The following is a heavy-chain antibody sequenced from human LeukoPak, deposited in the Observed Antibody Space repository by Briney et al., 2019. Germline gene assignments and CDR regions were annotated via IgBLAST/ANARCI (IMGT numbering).Heavy chain of an antibody. CDR3: TTVRILTGGEIDY. CDR2: IKSKTDGGTT. CDR1: GFTFSISA. D-gene: IGHD3-9*01. J-gene: IGHJ4*02. V-gene: IGHV3-15*01. Sequence: GGSLRLSCAASGFTFSISAMSWVRQAPGKGLEWVGRIKSKTDGGTTDYAAPVKGRFTISRDDSKNTLYLQMNSLKTEDTAVYYCTTVRILTGGEIDYWGQGTLVTVSS.